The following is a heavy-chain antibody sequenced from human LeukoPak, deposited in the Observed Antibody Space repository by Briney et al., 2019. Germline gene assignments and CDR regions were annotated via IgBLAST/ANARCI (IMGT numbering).Heavy chain of an antibody. J-gene: IGHJ4*02. CDR1: GFSLSTSGVG. CDR2: IDWDDDK. CDR3: ARNYYGSVSYPADY. V-gene: IGHV2-70*11. Sequence: SGPTLVKPTQTLTLTCTFSGFSLSTSGVGVGWIRQPPGKALEWLARIDWDDDKYYSTSLKTRLTISKDTSKNQVVLTMTNMDPVDTATYYCARNYYGSVSYPADYWGQGTLVTVSS. D-gene: IGHD3-10*01.